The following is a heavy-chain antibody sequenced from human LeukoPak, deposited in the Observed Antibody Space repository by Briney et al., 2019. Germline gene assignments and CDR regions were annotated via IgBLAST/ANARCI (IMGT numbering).Heavy chain of an antibody. CDR2: IYYSGST. CDR1: GGSISSYY. V-gene: IGHV4-59*08. Sequence: PSETLSLTCTVSGGSISSYYWSWIRQPPGKGLEWIGYIYYSGSTNYNPSLKSRVTISVDTSKNQFSLKLSSVTAADTAVYYCARHVLGWYFDLWGRGTLVTVSS. CDR3: ARHVLGWYFDL. D-gene: IGHD3-16*01. J-gene: IGHJ2*01.